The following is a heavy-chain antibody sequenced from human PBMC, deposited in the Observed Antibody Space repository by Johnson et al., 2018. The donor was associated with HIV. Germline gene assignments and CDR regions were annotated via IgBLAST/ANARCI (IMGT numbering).Heavy chain of an antibody. V-gene: IGHV3-11*04. D-gene: IGHD6-6*01. CDR2: ISSSGSIT. Sequence: VQLVESGGGLVKPGGSLRLSCAASGFTFSDYYMSWIRQAPGKGLEWVSYISSSGSITYSADSVKGRFTSSRDNAKNSVFLQMNRLRAEDTAVYYCARGPESIEARRDVFDIWGQGTMVTVSS. CDR3: ARGPESIEARRDVFDI. J-gene: IGHJ3*02. CDR1: GFTFSDYY.